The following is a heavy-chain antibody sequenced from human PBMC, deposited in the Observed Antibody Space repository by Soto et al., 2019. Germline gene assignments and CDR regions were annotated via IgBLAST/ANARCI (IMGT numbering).Heavy chain of an antibody. V-gene: IGHV3-21*01. CDR3: ARGRPTGYSYYGMDV. Sequence: AGGSLRLSCAASGFTFNSYSMNWVRQAPGKGLEWVSSISSSSTFIYDADSVKGRFSISRDNAKNSLFLRMNSLRAEDTAVYFCARGRPTGYSYYGMDVWGQGTTVTVSS. D-gene: IGHD1-1*01. J-gene: IGHJ6*02. CDR1: GFTFNSYS. CDR2: ISSSSTFI.